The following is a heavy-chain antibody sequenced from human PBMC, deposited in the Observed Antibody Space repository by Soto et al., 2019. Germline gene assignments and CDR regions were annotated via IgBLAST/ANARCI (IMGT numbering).Heavy chain of an antibody. J-gene: IGHJ4*02. CDR1: GFTFNNAW. Sequence: GGSLRLSCAASGFTFNNAWMTWVRQAPGKGLEWVGRIKSKTDGATTDYAAPVKGRFTISRDDSKNTVYLELYSLKSDDTAVYYCTTGWDRGADFDYWGQGTLVTVSS. CDR2: IKSKTDGATT. D-gene: IGHD3-10*01. CDR3: TTGWDRGADFDY. V-gene: IGHV3-15*01.